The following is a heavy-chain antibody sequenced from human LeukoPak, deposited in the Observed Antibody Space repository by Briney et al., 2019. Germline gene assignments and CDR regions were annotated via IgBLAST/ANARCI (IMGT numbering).Heavy chain of an antibody. D-gene: IGHD3-10*01. CDR1: GFSVSANY. V-gene: IGHV3-53*01. CDR2: IYSSGMT. CDR3: ARAPHGLWFGGGAFDY. J-gene: IGHJ4*02. Sequence: TGGSRRLSCAASGFSVSANYMSWVRQAPGKGLEWVSVIYSSGMTAYADSVKGRFTISRDNSKNTLDLQMNSLSAEDTAVYYCARAPHGLWFGGGAFDYWGQGTLVTVSS.